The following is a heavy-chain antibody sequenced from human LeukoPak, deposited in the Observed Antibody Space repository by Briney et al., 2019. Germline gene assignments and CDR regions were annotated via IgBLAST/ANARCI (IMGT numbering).Heavy chain of an antibody. Sequence: PGGSLRLSCAASGFTLSSYAMSWVRQAPGKGLEWVSAISDTGNTYHADSVKGRFTISRDSSKNTLFLQMNRLGPEDAAVYYCAKAPVTTCRGAFCYPFDYWGLGTLVTVSS. CDR1: GFTLSSYA. J-gene: IGHJ4*02. D-gene: IGHD2-15*01. CDR2: ISDTGNT. V-gene: IGHV3-23*01. CDR3: AKAPVTTCRGAFCYPFDY.